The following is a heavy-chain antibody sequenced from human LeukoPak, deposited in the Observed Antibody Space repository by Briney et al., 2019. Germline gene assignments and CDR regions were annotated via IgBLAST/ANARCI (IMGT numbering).Heavy chain of an antibody. CDR1: GFSVTDYY. J-gene: IGHJ5*02. Sequence: PGGSLRLSCAASGFSVTDYYMNWIRQSPGKGLEWVSHITKKTAIEYADSVKGRFTISRDNANNLLLLQMDSLRPEDTGVYYCARGTYYSGSGPGNWFDPWGLGTLVTVSS. CDR3: ARGTYYSGSGPGNWFDP. V-gene: IGHV3-11*01. CDR2: ITKKTAI. D-gene: IGHD3-10*01.